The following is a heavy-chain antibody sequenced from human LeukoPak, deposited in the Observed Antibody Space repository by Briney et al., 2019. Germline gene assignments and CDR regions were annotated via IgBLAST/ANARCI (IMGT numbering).Heavy chain of an antibody. CDR3: ARGIVVVPAAPYYFDY. CDR1: GGYFSGYY. V-gene: IGHV4-34*01. D-gene: IGHD2-2*01. CDR2: INHSGST. Sequence: SETLSLTCAVYGGYFSGYYWSWIRQPPGKGLEWIGEINHSGSTNYNPSLKSRVTISVDTSKNQFSLKLSSVTAADTAVYYCARGIVVVPAAPYYFDYWGQGTLVTVSS. J-gene: IGHJ4*02.